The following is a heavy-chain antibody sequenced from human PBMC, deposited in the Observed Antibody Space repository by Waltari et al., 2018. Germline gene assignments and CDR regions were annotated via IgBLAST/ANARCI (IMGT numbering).Heavy chain of an antibody. J-gene: IGHJ4*02. CDR1: GFAISRFW. D-gene: IGHD1-1*01. CDR3: VGWNDPINS. CDR2: IGPDGSDK. Sequence: EAPLVQSGGGLVQPWGSLTLSCAASGFAISRFWMTWIRQAPGQGLQWVAHIGPDGSDKYYVDSVKGRFTISRDNAENSLLLQMSSLRVEDTALYYCVGWNDPINSWGQGTLVAVSS. V-gene: IGHV3-7*01.